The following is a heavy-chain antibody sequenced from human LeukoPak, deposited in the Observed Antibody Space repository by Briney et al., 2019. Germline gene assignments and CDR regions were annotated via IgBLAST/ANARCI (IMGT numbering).Heavy chain of an antibody. CDR3: ARGASSAYYVDY. CDR2: IFGGSGT. Sequence: GGSLRLSCAASGFTFSSYAMSWVRQAPGKGLEWVSVIFGGSGTYYADSVKGRFTISRDNSKNTLYLQMNSLRAEDTAVYYCARGASSAYYVDYWGQGTLVSVSS. CDR1: GFTFSSYA. D-gene: IGHD3-22*01. J-gene: IGHJ4*02. V-gene: IGHV3-66*01.